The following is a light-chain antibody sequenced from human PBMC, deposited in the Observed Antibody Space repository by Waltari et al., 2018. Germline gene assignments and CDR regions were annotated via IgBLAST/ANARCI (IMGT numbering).Light chain of an antibody. Sequence: QSVLTQPPSASGTPGQRVTIPCSGSSSNIESKYVYWYQQVPGTAPKLLIHRNSQRPSGVPDRFSGSKSGTSASLVISGLRSEDEADYYCASWDDSLRGPLFGGGTKLTVL. CDR1: SSNIESKY. CDR2: RNS. CDR3: ASWDDSLRGPL. J-gene: IGLJ2*01. V-gene: IGLV1-47*01.